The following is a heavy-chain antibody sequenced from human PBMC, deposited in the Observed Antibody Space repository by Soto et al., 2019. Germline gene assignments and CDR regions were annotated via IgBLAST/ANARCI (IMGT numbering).Heavy chain of an antibody. D-gene: IGHD6-6*01. V-gene: IGHV4-34*01. J-gene: IGHJ3*02. CDR3: ARGFIAARLRDAFDI. CDR1: GGSFSGYY. CDR2: INHSGST. Sequence: SETLSLTCAVYGGSFSGYYWSWIHQPPGKGLEWIGEINHSGSTNYNPSLKSRVTISVDTSKNQFSLKLSSVTAADTAVYYCARGFIAARLRDAFDIWGQGTMVTVSS.